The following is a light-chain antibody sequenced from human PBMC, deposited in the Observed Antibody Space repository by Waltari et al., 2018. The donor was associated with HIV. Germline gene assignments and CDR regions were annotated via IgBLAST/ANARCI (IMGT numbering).Light chain of an antibody. CDR3: ISYTKNSTGV. CDR2: DVT. V-gene: IGLV2-14*03. CDR1: ANDIGPYNY. Sequence: QSALTQPASVSGSPGQSLAIPCTGPANDIGPYNYFSWYQQHPGEVPKLIIFDVTNRPSGTSDRFSGSKSGNTASLTISRLQLEDEADYFCISYTKNSTGVFGTGTRVTV. J-gene: IGLJ1*01.